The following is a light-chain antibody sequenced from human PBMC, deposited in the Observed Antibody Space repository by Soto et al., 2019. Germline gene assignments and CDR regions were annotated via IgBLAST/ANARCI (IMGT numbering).Light chain of an antibody. CDR3: QQTYSTPFT. Sequence: DIQMTQSPSSLSACVGDRVTITCRASQSINKYINWYQQKPGKAPNLLINGASSLQSGVPSRFSGSGSGTDFTLTISNLQPEDFATYYCQQTYSTPFTFGPGTKVDIK. CDR1: QSINKY. V-gene: IGKV1-39*01. CDR2: GAS. J-gene: IGKJ3*01.